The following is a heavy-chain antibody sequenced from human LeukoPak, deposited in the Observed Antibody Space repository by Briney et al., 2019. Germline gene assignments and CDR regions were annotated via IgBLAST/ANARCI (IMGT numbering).Heavy chain of an antibody. CDR3: ARAFYYDRSGYYRE. V-gene: IGHV4-34*01. Sequence: PSETLSLTCAVYGGSFSGYYWSWIRQPPGKGLEWIGEINHSGSTNYNPSLKSRVTISVDTSKNQFSLKLISVTAADTAMYYCARAFYYDRSGYYREWGQGTLVTVSS. CDR2: INHSGST. J-gene: IGHJ4*02. D-gene: IGHD3-22*01. CDR1: GGSFSGYY.